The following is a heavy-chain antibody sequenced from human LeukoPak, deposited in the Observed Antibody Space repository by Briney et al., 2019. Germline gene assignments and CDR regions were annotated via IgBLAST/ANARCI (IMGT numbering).Heavy chain of an antibody. J-gene: IGHJ5*02. D-gene: IGHD3-9*01. Sequence: GGSLRLSCAASGFTFSSYWMHWVRQAPGKGLVWVSRINSDGSSTRYADSVKGRFTISRDNAKNTLYLQMNSLRAEDTAVYYCARGYDILTGYSNNWFDPWGQGTLVTVSS. CDR2: INSDGSST. V-gene: IGHV3-74*01. CDR1: GFTFSSYW. CDR3: ARGYDILTGYSNNWFDP.